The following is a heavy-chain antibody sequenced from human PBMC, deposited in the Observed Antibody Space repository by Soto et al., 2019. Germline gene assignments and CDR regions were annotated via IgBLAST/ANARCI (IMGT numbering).Heavy chain of an antibody. D-gene: IGHD3-16*01. J-gene: IGHJ4*02. V-gene: IGHV4-59*01. CDR2: IYFNGNT. Sequence: WETLSLTCTVSAASFSKYYWTWIRQPPGKGLEWIGYIYFNGNTKYNPSLEGRLTISIDTSKKEFSLKLTSVTAADAAVYYCASVTFGGIVLAHWGQGTLVTVSS. CDR3: ASVTFGGIVLAH. CDR1: AASFSKYY.